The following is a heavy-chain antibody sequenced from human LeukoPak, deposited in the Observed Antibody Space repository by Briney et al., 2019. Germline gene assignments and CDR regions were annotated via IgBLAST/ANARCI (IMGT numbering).Heavy chain of an antibody. V-gene: IGHV1-46*01. J-gene: IGHJ4*02. CDR2: INPSGGTT. D-gene: IGHD3-22*01. Sequence: ASVKVSCKASGYTFTTYYMHWVRQAPGQGLEWVGIINPSGGTTTYAQKFQGRVTMTRDTSTSAVYMELSSLRSEDTAVYYCARDRYDSSGYYQLLYYFDYWGQGTLVTVSS. CDR3: ARDRYDSSGYYQLLYYFDY. CDR1: GYTFTTYY.